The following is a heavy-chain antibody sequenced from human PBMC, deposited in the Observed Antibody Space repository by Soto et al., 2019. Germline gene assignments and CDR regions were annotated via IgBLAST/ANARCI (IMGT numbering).Heavy chain of an antibody. Sequence: GGSLRLSCAASGFTFSSYSMNWVRQAPGKGLEWVSYISSSSSTIYYADSVKGRFTISRDNAKNSLYLQMNSLRAEDTAVYYCARDPENSSGYYFLFYYYGMDVWGQGTTVTVSS. D-gene: IGHD3-22*01. CDR1: GFTFSSYS. V-gene: IGHV3-48*01. J-gene: IGHJ6*02. CDR3: ARDPENSSGYYFLFYYYGMDV. CDR2: ISSSSSTI.